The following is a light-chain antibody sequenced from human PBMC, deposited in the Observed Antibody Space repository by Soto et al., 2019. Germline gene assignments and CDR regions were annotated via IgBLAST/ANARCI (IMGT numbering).Light chain of an antibody. Sequence: DIVMTQSPDSLAVSLGERATINCKSSQSVLYSSNNKNYLAWYQKKPGQPPKLLIYWASTRESGVPDRFSGSGSGTDFTLTISSQQAEDVAVYYCQHYYSPPFAFGPGTKVDI. CDR3: QHYYSPPFA. CDR1: QSVLYSSNNKNY. J-gene: IGKJ3*01. V-gene: IGKV4-1*01. CDR2: WAS.